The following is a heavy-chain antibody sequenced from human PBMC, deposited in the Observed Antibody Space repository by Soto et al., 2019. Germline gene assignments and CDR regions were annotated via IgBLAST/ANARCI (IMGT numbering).Heavy chain of an antibody. Sequence: ASVKVSCKASCYTFAIHGHSWVRQSPEQGLEWMGWIIAYNGNTNYAQKFQGRVTITADESTSTAYMELRSLTCEDTAVYYCAREIVVPAAIGYKYYGLDVWGQGTTVTVSS. CDR3: AREIVVPAAIGYKYYGLDV. CDR1: CYTFAIHG. CDR2: IIAYNGNT. J-gene: IGHJ6*02. D-gene: IGHD2-2*01. V-gene: IGHV1-18*04.